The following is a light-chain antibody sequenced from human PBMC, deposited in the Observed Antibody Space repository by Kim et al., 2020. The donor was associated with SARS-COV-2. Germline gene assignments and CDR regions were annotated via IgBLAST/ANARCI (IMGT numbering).Light chain of an antibody. CDR3: QQYGSSPWT. V-gene: IGKV3-20*01. Sequence: SPGERAALPCRASQSVSSSYVAWYQQKPGQAPRRLIYGASSRATGIPDRFSGSGSGTDFTLTISRLEPEDFAVYYCQQYGSSPWTFGQGTKVDIK. J-gene: IGKJ1*01. CDR2: GAS. CDR1: QSVSSSY.